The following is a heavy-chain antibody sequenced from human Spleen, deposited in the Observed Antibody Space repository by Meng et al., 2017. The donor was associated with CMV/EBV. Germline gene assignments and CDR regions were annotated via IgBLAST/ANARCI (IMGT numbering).Heavy chain of an antibody. J-gene: IGHJ4*02. V-gene: IGHV3-15*01. D-gene: IGHD2-2*02. CDR3: TSYTWFGDYYHFDN. CDR1: GLVFSDAW. Sequence: GESLKISCAAPGLVFSDAWMAWVRQAPGKGLEWVGRIKSKNEREGATTDFAAPVKGRFTISRDDSRNTVYLQLSSLATEDTAVYYCTSYTWFGDYYHFDNWGQGTLVTVSS. CDR2: IKSKNEREGATT.